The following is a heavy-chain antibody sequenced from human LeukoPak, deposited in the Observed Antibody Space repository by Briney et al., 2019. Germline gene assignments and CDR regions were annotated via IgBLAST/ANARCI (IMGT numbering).Heavy chain of an antibody. CDR1: GYSFASYW. CDR3: ARHNNLGFDY. V-gene: IGHV5-51*01. J-gene: IGHJ4*02. CDR2: IHPNNDST. Sequence: GESLKISCKVSGYSFASYWIGWVRQMSGKGLEWMGIIHPNNDSTIYSPSFQGQVTISADKSISTAYLQWSTLKASDTAIYYCARHNNLGFDYWDRGTLVTVSS. D-gene: IGHD3-16*01.